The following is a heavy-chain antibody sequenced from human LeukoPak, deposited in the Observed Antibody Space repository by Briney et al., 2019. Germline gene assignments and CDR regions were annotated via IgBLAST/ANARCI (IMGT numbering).Heavy chain of an antibody. CDR1: GGSISSYY. V-gene: IGHV4-59*01. CDR2: IYYSGKT. Sequence: SETLSLTCTVTGGSISSYYWSWIRQPPGKGLEWIGYIYYSGKTNYNPSLKSRVTISVDTSKNQFSLKLTSVIAADTAVYYCAKCVVGEGAHFDYLGQGTLVTVPS. J-gene: IGHJ4*02. D-gene: IGHD3-10*01. CDR3: AKCVVGEGAHFDY.